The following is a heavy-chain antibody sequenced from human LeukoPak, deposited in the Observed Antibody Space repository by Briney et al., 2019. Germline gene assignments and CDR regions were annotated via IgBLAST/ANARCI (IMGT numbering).Heavy chain of an antibody. D-gene: IGHD5-18*01. CDR3: ARGGVLGIQLWPYYYYMDV. Sequence: SETLSLTCTVSGGSISGYYWSWIRQPPGKGLEWIGYIYYSGSTNYNPSLKSRVTISVDTSKNQFSLKLSSVTAADTAVYYCARGGVLGIQLWPYYYYMDVWGKGTTVTISS. CDR1: GGSISGYY. CDR2: IYYSGST. V-gene: IGHV4-59*01. J-gene: IGHJ6*03.